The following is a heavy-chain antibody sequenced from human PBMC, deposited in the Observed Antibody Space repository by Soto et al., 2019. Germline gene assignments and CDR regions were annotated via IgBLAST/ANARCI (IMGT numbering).Heavy chain of an antibody. Sequence: ASVKVSCKASGYTFTSYALHWVRQAPGQRLEWMGWVNAGNGNTKYSQKFQGRVTITRDTSASTAYMELSSLRSEDTAVYYCARSGTSSADWFDPSGQGTLVTVSS. D-gene: IGHD6-6*01. CDR1: GYTFTSYA. CDR2: VNAGNGNT. CDR3: ARSGTSSADWFDP. V-gene: IGHV1-3*01. J-gene: IGHJ5*02.